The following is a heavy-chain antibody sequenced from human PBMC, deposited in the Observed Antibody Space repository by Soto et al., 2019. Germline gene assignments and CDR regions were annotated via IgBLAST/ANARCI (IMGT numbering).Heavy chain of an antibody. Sequence: QVQLVQSGAEVKKPGASVKVSCKASGYTFTSYGISWVRQAPGQGLEWMGWISAYNGNTNYAQKLQGRVTMTTDTXTXXAYMELRSLRSDDTAVYYCARGVAGTGVYYYGMDVWGQGTTVTVSS. J-gene: IGHJ6*02. V-gene: IGHV1-18*01. D-gene: IGHD6-19*01. CDR1: GYTFTSYG. CDR2: ISAYNGNT. CDR3: ARGVAGTGVYYYGMDV.